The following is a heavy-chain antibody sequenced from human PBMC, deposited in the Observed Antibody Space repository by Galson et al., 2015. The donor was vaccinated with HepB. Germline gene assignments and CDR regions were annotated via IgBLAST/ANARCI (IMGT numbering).Heavy chain of an antibody. D-gene: IGHD1-1*01. V-gene: IGHV3-74*01. CDR1: GFTFSSYW. CDR3: ARGKNWNQVDY. CDR2: INTDGSTT. J-gene: IGHJ4*02. Sequence: SLRLSCAASGFTFSSYWMHWVRHAPGKGPVWVSRINTDGSTTTYADSVKGRFTISRDNGKNTLDLLMNSLRAEDTAVYYCARGKNWNQVDYWGQGTLVTVTS.